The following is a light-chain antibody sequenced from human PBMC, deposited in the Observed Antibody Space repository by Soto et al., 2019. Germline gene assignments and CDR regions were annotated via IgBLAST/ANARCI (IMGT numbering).Light chain of an antibody. Sequence: QSALTQPASVSGSPGQSITISCTGTSSDVGGYDFVSWYQLHPGKAPKLMVFEVSNRPSGVSYRFSGSKSGNTASLTISGLQAEDEADYFCSSFTTSRIWVFGGGTKLTVL. CDR2: EVS. J-gene: IGLJ3*02. CDR3: SSFTTSRIWV. V-gene: IGLV2-14*01. CDR1: SSDVGGYDF.